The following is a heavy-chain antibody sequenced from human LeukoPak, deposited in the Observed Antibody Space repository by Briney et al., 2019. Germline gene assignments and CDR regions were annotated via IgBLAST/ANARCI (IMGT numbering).Heavy chain of an antibody. CDR1: GFTFSDYY. CDR3: ARDSPPDY. V-gene: IGHV3-11*04. CDR2: VDSRGRDV. J-gene: IGHJ4*02. Sequence: PGGSLRLSCAASGFTFSDYYMSWIRQAPGKGLEWISYVDSRGRDVHYADSVKGRFTLSRDNAKNSLYLQMNSLRAEDTAVYYCARDSPPDYWGQGTLVTVSS.